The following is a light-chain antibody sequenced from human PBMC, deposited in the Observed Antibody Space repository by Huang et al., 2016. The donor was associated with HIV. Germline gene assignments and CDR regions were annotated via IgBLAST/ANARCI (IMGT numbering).Light chain of an antibody. CDR1: QGIGSY. V-gene: IGKV1-9*01. Sequence: IQLTQSPSSLSASVGDRVTITCRASQGIGSYLAGYQQKPGRAPKLLIYAASTLESGVPSRFSGSGSGTDFTLTISSLQPEDFASYYCQQLNSYPFTFGPGTKVDIK. J-gene: IGKJ3*01. CDR2: AAS. CDR3: QQLNSYPFT.